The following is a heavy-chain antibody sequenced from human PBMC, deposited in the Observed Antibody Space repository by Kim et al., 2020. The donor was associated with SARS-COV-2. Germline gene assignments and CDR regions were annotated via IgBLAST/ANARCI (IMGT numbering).Heavy chain of an antibody. V-gene: IGHV3-13*04. CDR1: GFTFSSYD. CDR2: IGTAGDT. CDR3: ARGPIRGGATTAFDI. J-gene: IGHJ3*02. Sequence: GGSLRLSCAASGFTFSSYDMHWVRQATGKGLEWVSAIGTAGDTYYPGSVKGRFTISRENAKNSLYLQMNSLRAGDTAVYYCARGPIRGGATTAFDIWGQGTMVTVSS. D-gene: IGHD1-26*01.